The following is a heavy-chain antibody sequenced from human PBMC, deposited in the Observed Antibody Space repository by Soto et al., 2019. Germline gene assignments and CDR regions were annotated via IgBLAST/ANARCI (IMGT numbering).Heavy chain of an antibody. Sequence: PSETLSLTCTVSGGSISSYYWSWIRQPPGKGLEWIGYIYYSGISNYIPSLKSRVTISIDMFMIQFSLRLSSVTAADTAVYYCARALVFSWSGIYYFDYWGQGALVTVSS. CDR2: IYYSGIS. CDR1: GGSISSYY. J-gene: IGHJ4*02. CDR3: ARALVFSWSGIYYFDY. D-gene: IGHD3-3*01. V-gene: IGHV4-59*01.